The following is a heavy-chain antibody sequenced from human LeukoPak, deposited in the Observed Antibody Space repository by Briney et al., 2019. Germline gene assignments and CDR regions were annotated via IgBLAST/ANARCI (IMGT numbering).Heavy chain of an antibody. J-gene: IGHJ4*02. CDR2: INHSGST. Sequence: SETLSLTCAVYGGSFSGYYWSWIRQPPGKGPEWIGEINHSGSTNYNPSLKSRVTISVDTSKNQFSLKLSSVTAADTAVYYCARGGKYSSGWSIYWGQGTLVTVSS. D-gene: IGHD6-19*01. CDR3: ARGGKYSSGWSIY. CDR1: GGSFSGYY. V-gene: IGHV4-34*01.